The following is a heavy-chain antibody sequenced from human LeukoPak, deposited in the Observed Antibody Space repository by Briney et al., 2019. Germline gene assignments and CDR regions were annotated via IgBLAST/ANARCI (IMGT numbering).Heavy chain of an antibody. CDR1: GFSLSTSGMC. CDR2: IDWDDDK. J-gene: IGHJ4*02. Sequence: SGPALVKPTQTLTLTCTFSGFSLSTSGMCVSWIRQTPGKALQRLARIDWDDDKYCSTSLKTRLTISKATSKNQVVLTMTNVEPVDTATYYCARIRVATNSFDYWGQGTLVTVSS. D-gene: IGHD5-12*01. CDR3: ARIRVATNSFDY. V-gene: IGHV2-70*11.